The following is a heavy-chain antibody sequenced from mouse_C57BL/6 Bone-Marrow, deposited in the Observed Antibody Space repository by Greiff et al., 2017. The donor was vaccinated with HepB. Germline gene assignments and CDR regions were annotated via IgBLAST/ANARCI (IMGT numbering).Heavy chain of an antibody. J-gene: IGHJ3*01. Sequence: QVQLQQPGAELVMPGASVKLSCKASGYTFTSYWMHWVKQRPGQGLEWIGEIDPSDSYTNYNQKFKGKSTLTVDKSSSTAYMQLSSLTSEDSAVYDCARGDLLSLAYWGQGTLVTVSA. V-gene: IGHV1-69*01. CDR1: GYTFTSYW. D-gene: IGHD3-3*01. CDR3: ARGDLLSLAY. CDR2: IDPSDSYT.